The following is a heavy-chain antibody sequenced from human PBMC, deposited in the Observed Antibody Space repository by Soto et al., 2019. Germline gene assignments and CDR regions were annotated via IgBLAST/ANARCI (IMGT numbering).Heavy chain of an antibody. CDR3: ARGLTTVTHLDV. V-gene: IGHV3-30-3*01. Sequence: QVQLVESGGGVVQPGRSLRLSCAASGFTFSSYAMHWVRQAPGKGLEWVAVISYDGSNKYYADSVKGRFTISRDNSKNTLYLQMNSLSAEDKAVYYCARGLTTVTHLDVWGQGTTVTVSS. CDR1: GFTFSSYA. CDR2: ISYDGSNK. D-gene: IGHD4-17*01. J-gene: IGHJ6*02.